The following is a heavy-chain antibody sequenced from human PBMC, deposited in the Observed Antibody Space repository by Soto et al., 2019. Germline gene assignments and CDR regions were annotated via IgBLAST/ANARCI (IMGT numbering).Heavy chain of an antibody. V-gene: IGHV1-69*06. D-gene: IGHD2-2*02. CDR2: IIPIFNST. Sequence: QVQLVQSGAEVKKPGSSVKVSCKASGGSFNSNAFSWVRQAPGQGLEWLGGIIPIFNSTKYAQNFQGRVTITAEKSTSTASLELSSLRSDDTAVYYCAREGRGKKAGYNGLVSLGYWGQGTLVTVSS. CDR3: AREGRGKKAGYNGLVSLGY. CDR1: GGSFNSNA. J-gene: IGHJ4*02.